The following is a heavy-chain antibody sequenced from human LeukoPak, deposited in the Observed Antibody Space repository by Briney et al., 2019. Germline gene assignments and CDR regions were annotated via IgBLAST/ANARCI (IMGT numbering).Heavy chain of an antibody. Sequence: ASVKVSCKASGYTFTSYYMHWVRQAPGQGLEWMGWINPNSGGTNYAQKFQGRVTMTRDTSISTVYMELSRLRSDDTAVYYCTTGRFSGCYDYWGQGTLVTVSS. CDR1: GYTFTSYY. CDR2: INPNSGGT. D-gene: IGHD6-19*01. CDR3: TTGRFSGCYDY. J-gene: IGHJ4*02. V-gene: IGHV1-2*02.